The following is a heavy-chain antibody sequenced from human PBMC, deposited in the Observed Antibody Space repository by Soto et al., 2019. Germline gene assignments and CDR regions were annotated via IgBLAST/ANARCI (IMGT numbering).Heavy chain of an antibody. CDR3: AKEVHCGGGSCSWSEGFDY. V-gene: IGHV3-30*18. J-gene: IGHJ4*02. CDR1: GFIFSSYG. CDR2: ISYEGSHT. Sequence: QVQLVESGGDVVQPERSLRLSCAASGFIFSSYGMHWVRQAPGKGLEWVAVISYEGSHTYYADSVKGRFTITRDNSKKALYLQMNSLRPEDTAVYYCAKEVHCGGGSCSWSEGFDYWGQGTLLTVSS. D-gene: IGHD2-15*01.